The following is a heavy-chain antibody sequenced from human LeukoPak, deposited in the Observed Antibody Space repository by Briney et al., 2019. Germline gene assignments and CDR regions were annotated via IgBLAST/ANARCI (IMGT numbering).Heavy chain of an antibody. Sequence: GASVKVSCKASGYNFTTYSIHWVRQAPGQRLEWMGWINAANSDTKYSQRFQGRVTITRDTSASTAYMELSSLRSEDTAVYYCARASPYNWFDPWGQGTLVTVSS. J-gene: IGHJ5*02. V-gene: IGHV1-3*01. CDR1: GYNFTTYS. CDR2: INAANSDT. CDR3: ARASPYNWFDP.